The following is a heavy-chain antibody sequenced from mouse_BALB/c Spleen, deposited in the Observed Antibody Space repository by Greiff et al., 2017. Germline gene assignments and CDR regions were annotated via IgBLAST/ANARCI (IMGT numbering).Heavy chain of an antibody. Sequence: VQLQQSGPGLVAPSQSLSITCTVSGFSLTSYGVHWVRQPPGKGLEWLGVIWAGGSTNYNSALMSRLSISKDNSKSQVFLKMNSLQTDDTAMYYCARDGRDGYYWYFDVWGAGTTVTVSS. CDR2: IWAGGST. V-gene: IGHV2-9*02. D-gene: IGHD1-2*01. CDR1: GFSLTSYG. CDR3: ARDGRDGYYWYFDV. J-gene: IGHJ1*01.